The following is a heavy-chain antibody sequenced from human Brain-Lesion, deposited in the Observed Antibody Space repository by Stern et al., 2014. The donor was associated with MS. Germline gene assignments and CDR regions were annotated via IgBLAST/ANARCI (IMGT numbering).Heavy chain of an antibody. CDR2: SDHSGST. J-gene: IGHJ4*02. V-gene: IGHV4-4*02. CDR3: ARFPASRPHVFDS. Sequence: QVQLQESGPGLVKPSGTLSLTCAVSGGSISSSNWWSWVRQSPGKGLEWIGESDHSGSTIYNPSLKSRVTASVDKSKNRLSLNLSSVTAADTAVYFCARFPASRPHVFDSWGQGTLVTVSS. CDR1: GGSISSSNW. D-gene: IGHD6-13*01.